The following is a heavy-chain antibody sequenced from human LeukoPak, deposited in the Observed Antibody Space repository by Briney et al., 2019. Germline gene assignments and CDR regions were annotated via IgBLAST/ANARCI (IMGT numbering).Heavy chain of an antibody. V-gene: IGHV3-21*01. CDR2: ISSNSAYI. Sequence: KPGGSLRLSCAASGFSFSDYAMDWVRQAPGKGLEWVSAISSNSAYIYYADSVKGRFTISRDNAKSSVSLQMNSLRDDDMAVYYCARSFRYQLVDYYALDVWGQGTTVTVSS. D-gene: IGHD2-2*01. J-gene: IGHJ6*02. CDR3: ARSFRYQLVDYYALDV. CDR1: GFSFSDYA.